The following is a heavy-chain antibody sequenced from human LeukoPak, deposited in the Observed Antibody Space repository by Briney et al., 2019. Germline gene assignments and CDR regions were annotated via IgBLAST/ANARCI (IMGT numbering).Heavy chain of an antibody. D-gene: IGHD6-13*01. CDR2: IYSGGST. Sequence: GGSLRLSCAASGFTVSCNYMSWVRQAPGKGLEWVSVIYSGGSTYYADSVKGRFTISRDNSKNTLYLQMNSLRAEDTAVYYCARGDQGSSNDAFDIWGQGTMVTLSS. CDR1: GFTVSCNY. CDR3: ARGDQGSSNDAFDI. J-gene: IGHJ3*02. V-gene: IGHV3-66*01.